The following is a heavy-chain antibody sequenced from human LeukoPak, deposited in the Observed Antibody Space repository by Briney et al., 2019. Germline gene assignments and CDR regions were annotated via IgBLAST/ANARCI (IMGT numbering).Heavy chain of an antibody. V-gene: IGHV3-11*01. CDR1: GFTFSNYY. D-gene: IGHD7-27*01. CDR3: ARTNWGWGGRYFDY. CDR2: TSSSGSTI. J-gene: IGHJ4*02. Sequence: GGSLRLSCVASGFTFSNYYMNWIRQAPGKGLEWVSYTSSSGSTIYYADSVKGRFTISRDNAKNSLYVQMNSLRAEDTAVYYCARTNWGWGGRYFDYWGQGTLVTVSS.